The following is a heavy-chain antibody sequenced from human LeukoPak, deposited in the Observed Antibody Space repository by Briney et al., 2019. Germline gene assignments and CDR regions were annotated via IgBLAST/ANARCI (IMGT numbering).Heavy chain of an antibody. D-gene: IGHD3-22*01. Sequence: SETLSPTCAVSGGSISSSNWWSWVRQPPGKGLEWIGDIFHDGTTNFNPSLKSRLTLSTDKSKNQFSLKLSSVTAADTAVYYCARLGLYDARGYYYVWGQGTLVTVSS. J-gene: IGHJ1*01. CDR3: ARLGLYDARGYYYV. CDR2: IFHDGTT. V-gene: IGHV4-4*02. CDR1: GGSISSSNW.